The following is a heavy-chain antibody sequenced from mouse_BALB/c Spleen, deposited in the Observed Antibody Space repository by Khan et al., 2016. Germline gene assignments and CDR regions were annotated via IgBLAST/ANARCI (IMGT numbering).Heavy chain of an antibody. J-gene: IGHJ4*01. CDR2: ISYSGST. CDR3: ARGITTAPYAMDY. CDR1: GDSITSGY. Sequence: QLVESGPSLVKPSQTLSLTCSVTGDSITSGYWNWIRKFPGHKLEYMGYISYSGSTYYNPSLKSRISITRDTSKNQYYLQLNSVTTEDTATYYCARGITTAPYAMDYWGQGTSVTVSS. D-gene: IGHD1-2*01. V-gene: IGHV3-8*02.